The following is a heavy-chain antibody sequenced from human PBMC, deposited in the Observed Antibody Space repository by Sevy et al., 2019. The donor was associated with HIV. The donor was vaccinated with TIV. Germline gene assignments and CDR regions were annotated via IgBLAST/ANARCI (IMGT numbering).Heavy chain of an antibody. CDR3: ARAYYDFWSGYYNWFDP. J-gene: IGHJ5*02. Sequence: SQTLSLTCTVSGGSISSYYWSWIRQPPGKGLEWIGYIYYSGSTNYNPSLKSRVTISVDTSKNQFSLKLSSVTAADTAVYYCARAYYDFWSGYYNWFDPWGQGTLVTVSS. V-gene: IGHV4-59*01. D-gene: IGHD3-3*01. CDR2: IYYSGST. CDR1: GGSISSYY.